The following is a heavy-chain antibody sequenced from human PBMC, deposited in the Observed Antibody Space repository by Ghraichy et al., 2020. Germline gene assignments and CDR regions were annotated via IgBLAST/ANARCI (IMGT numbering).Heavy chain of an antibody. V-gene: IGHV4-59*01. CDR3: ARDRPYYDFWSGPLDYYGMDV. Sequence: SETLSLTCTVSGGSISSYYWSWIRQPPGKGLEWIGYIYYSGSTNYNPSLKSRVTISVDTSKNQFSLKLSSVTAADTAVYYCARDRPYYDFWSGPLDYYGMDVWGQGTTVTVSS. CDR1: GGSISSYY. D-gene: IGHD3-3*01. CDR2: IYYSGST. J-gene: IGHJ6*02.